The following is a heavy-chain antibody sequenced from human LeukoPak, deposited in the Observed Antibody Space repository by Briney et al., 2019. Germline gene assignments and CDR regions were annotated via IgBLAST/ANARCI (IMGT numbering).Heavy chain of an antibody. J-gene: IGHJ4*02. D-gene: IGHD2-8*01. CDR1: GYSISSGYY. V-gene: IGHV4-38-2*02. Sequence: SETLSLTCTVSGYSISSGYYWGWIRQPPGKGLEWIGSIYHSGSTYYNPSLKSRVTISVDTSKNQFSLELSSVTAADTAVYYCARVKCTNGVCYFDYWGQGTLVTVSS. CDR2: IYHSGST. CDR3: ARVKCTNGVCYFDY.